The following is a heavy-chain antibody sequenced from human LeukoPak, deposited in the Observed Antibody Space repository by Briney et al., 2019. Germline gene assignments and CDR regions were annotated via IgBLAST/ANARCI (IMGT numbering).Heavy chain of an antibody. Sequence: SETLSLTCAVYSGSFSGYYWSWIRQPPGKGLEWIGEINHSGSTNYNPSLKSRVTISVDTSKNQFSLKLSSVTAADTAVYYCARHKNSSGWYGWAYWGQGTLVTVSS. CDR2: INHSGST. CDR3: ARHKNSSGWYGWAY. J-gene: IGHJ4*02. V-gene: IGHV4-34*01. D-gene: IGHD6-19*01. CDR1: SGSFSGYY.